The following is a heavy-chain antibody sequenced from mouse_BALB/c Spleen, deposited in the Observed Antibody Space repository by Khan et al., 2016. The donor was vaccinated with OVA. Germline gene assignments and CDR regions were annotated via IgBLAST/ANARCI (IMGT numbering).Heavy chain of an antibody. CDR1: GYTFINYW. J-gene: IGHJ2*01. CDR3: ARRGLRWDFDY. CDR2: INPSTAYT. Sequence: QVQLKQSGAELAKPGASVKMSCKASGYTFINYWILWVKQRPGQGLEWIGYINPSTAYTEYNQNFEDKATLTADKSSSTAYMQLSSLTSEDSAVYYCARRGLRWDFDYWGQGTTLTVSS. V-gene: IGHV1-7*01. D-gene: IGHD1-1*01.